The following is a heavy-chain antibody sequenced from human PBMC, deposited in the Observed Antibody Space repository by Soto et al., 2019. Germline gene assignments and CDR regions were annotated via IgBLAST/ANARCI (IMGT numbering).Heavy chain of an antibody. D-gene: IGHD2-15*01. CDR1: GGSFSGYY. CDR3: ARAIPSYCSGGSCYNY. Sequence: QVQLQQWGAGLLKPSETLSLTCAVYGGSFSGYYWSWIRQPPGKGLEWIGEINHSGSTNNNPSLKSRVTISVDTSKNQFSMKLSSVTAADTAVYYCARAIPSYCSGGSCYNYWGQGTLVTVSS. J-gene: IGHJ4*02. CDR2: INHSGST. V-gene: IGHV4-34*01.